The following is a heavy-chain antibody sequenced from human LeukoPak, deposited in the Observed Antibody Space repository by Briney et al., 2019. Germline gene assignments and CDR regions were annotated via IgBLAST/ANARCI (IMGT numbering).Heavy chain of an antibody. CDR3: AREGTVTTRYYYYYGMDV. D-gene: IGHD4-17*01. V-gene: IGHV3-33*01. Sequence: GGSLRLSCAASGFTFSSYGMHWVRQAPGKGLEWVAVIWYDGSNKYYADSVKGRFTISRDNSKNTLYLQMNSLRAEDTAVYYCAREGTVTTRYYYYYGMDVWGQGTTVTVSS. J-gene: IGHJ6*02. CDR2: IWYDGSNK. CDR1: GFTFSSYG.